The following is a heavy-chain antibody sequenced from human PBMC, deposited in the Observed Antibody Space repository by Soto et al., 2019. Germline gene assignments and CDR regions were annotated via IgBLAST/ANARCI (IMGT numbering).Heavy chain of an antibody. CDR3: ARSSVLGYCSSTSCYRGDDAFDI. CDR2: IIPIFGTA. J-gene: IGHJ3*02. Sequence: ASVKVSCKASGGTFSSYAISWVRQAPGQGLEWMGGIIPIFGTANYAQKFQGRVTITADESTSTAYMELSSLRSEDTDVYYCARSSVLGYCSSTSCYRGDDAFDIWGQGTMVTVSS. D-gene: IGHD2-2*02. CDR1: GGTFSSYA. V-gene: IGHV1-69*13.